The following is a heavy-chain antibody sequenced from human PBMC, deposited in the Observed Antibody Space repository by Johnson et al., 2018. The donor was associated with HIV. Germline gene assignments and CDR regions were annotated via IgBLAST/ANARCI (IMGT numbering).Heavy chain of an antibody. CDR2: IRYDGSNK. Sequence: QVQLVESGGVVVQPGGSLRLSCAASGFTFNNYGMHWVRQAPGKGLEWVAFIRYDGSNKYYADSVKGRFTISRDNSKNTLYLQMNSLRAEDTAVYYCAKALGVYGDYVLDAFDIWGQGTMVTVSS. CDR3: AKALGVYGDYVLDAFDI. D-gene: IGHD4-17*01. CDR1: GFTFNNYG. J-gene: IGHJ3*02. V-gene: IGHV3-30*02.